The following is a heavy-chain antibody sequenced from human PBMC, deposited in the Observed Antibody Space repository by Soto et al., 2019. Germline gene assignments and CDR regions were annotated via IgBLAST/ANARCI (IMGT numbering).Heavy chain of an antibody. CDR2: INHSGST. CDR3: ARGRWLRQSFDY. CDR1: GGSFSGYY. Sequence: QVQLEQWGAGLLKPSETLSLTCAVYGGSFSGYYWSWIRQPPGKGLEWIGEINHSGSTNYNPTHKRRDTISVDTYKNQLSLNLYSVTAADTAVYYCARGRWLRQSFDYWGQGTLVTVSS. J-gene: IGHJ4*02. D-gene: IGHD5-12*01. V-gene: IGHV4-34*02.